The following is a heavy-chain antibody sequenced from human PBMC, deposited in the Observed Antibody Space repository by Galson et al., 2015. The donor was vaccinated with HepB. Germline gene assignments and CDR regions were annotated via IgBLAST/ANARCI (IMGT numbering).Heavy chain of an antibody. V-gene: IGHV3-30*07. CDR2: ISYDGSAE. J-gene: IGHJ4*02. D-gene: IGHD2-15*01. CDR3: ARDWGDGILVAPARFHY. Sequence: SLRLSCAASGFPFSSDAMHWVRQAPGKGLEWVAFISYDGSAEDYADSVKGRFTISRDNSQNTLDLQMTSLRPEDTAVYYCARDWGDGILVAPARFHYWGQGTLVTVSS. CDR1: GFPFSSDA.